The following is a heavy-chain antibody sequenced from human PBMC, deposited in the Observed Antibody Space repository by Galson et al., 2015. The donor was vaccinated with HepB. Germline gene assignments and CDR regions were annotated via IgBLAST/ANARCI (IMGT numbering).Heavy chain of an antibody. CDR1: GFTFSSYG. J-gene: IGHJ5*01. CDR2: IWYDGSKK. Sequence: SLRLSCAASGFTFSSYGMHWVRQAPGKGLEWVAVIWYDGSKKYYADSVKGRFTISRDQSKSMLYLQMNSLRAEDTAIYYCSRYNINWYDYWGPGTLVTVS. V-gene: IGHV3-33*08. CDR3: SRYNINWYDY. D-gene: IGHD1-14*01.